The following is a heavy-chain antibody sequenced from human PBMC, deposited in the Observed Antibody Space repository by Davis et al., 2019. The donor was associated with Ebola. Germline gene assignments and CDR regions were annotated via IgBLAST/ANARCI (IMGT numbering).Heavy chain of an antibody. D-gene: IGHD5-18*01. CDR1: GFTFSSYW. CDR3: AKKGYSYGYVPPPFDY. CDR2: IYSDGSST. V-gene: IGHV3-74*01. J-gene: IGHJ4*02. Sequence: GESLKISCAASGFTFSSYWMHWVRQAPGKGLVWVSRIYSDGSSTSYADSVKGRFTISRDNSKNTLYLQMNSLRAEDTAVYYCAKKGYSYGYVPPPFDYWGQGTLVTVSS.